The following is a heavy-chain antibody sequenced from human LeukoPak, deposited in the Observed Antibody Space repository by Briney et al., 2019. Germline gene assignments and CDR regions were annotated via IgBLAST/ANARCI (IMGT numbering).Heavy chain of an antibody. CDR3: ARAYQTLYDYVWGSYRY. V-gene: IGHV3-11*01. Sequence: GGSLRLSCAASGFTFSDYYMSWIRQAPGKGLEWVSYISSSGSTIYYADSVKGRFTISRDNAKNSLYLQMNSLRAEDTAVYYCARAYQTLYDYVWGSYRYWGQGTLVTVSS. J-gene: IGHJ4*02. CDR1: GFTFSDYY. D-gene: IGHD3-16*02. CDR2: ISSSGSTI.